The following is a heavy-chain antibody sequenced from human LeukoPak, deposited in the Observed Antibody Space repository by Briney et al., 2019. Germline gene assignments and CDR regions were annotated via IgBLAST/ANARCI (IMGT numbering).Heavy chain of an antibody. V-gene: IGHV4-59*08. CDR1: GGSISSYY. CDR2: IYYSGST. Sequence: SETLSLTCTVSGGSISSYYWSWIRQPPGKGLEWIGYIYYSGSTNYNPSLKSRVTISVDTSKNQFSLKLSSVTAADTAVYYCARSDSYCTNGVCSGQVDYWGQGTLVTVSS. J-gene: IGHJ4*02. CDR3: ARSDSYCTNGVCSGQVDY. D-gene: IGHD2-8*01.